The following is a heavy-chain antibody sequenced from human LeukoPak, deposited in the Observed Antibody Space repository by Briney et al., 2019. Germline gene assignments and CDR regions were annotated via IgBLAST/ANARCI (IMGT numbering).Heavy chain of an antibody. V-gene: IGHV4-39*07. CDR1: GGSISSSTYY. Sequence: PSETLSLTCTVSGGSISSSTYYWGWIRQPPGKGLEWIGSIYYSGSTNYNPSLKSRVTISVDTSKNQFSLKLSSVTAADTAVYYCARETSQKGAHYMDVWGKGTTVTISS. J-gene: IGHJ6*03. D-gene: IGHD3-16*01. CDR3: ARETSQKGAHYMDV. CDR2: IYYSGST.